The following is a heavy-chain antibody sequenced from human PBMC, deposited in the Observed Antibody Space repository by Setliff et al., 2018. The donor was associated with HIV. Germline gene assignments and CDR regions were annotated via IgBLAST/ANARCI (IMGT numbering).Heavy chain of an antibody. D-gene: IGHD7-27*01. CDR2: VDPEDGET. J-gene: IGHJ3*02. CDR3: ASPSFWGSGARNIDAFDM. CDR1: GHTFTDYY. V-gene: IGHV1-69-2*01. Sequence: ASVKVSCKASGHTFTDYYMHWVQQAPGKGLEWMGRVDPEDGETIYAEKFQGRVTITADTSTDTAYMELSSLKSDDTAVYYCASPSFWGSGARNIDAFDMWGQGTLVTVSS.